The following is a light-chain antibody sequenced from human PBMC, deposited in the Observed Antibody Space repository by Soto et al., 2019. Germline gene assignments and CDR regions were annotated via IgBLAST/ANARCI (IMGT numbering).Light chain of an antibody. V-gene: IGKV3-20*01. CDR2: GAS. Sequence: EIGLTQSQGALSLSPGERATLSCRTSQSVSTNYLAWYQEKPGQAPRLLIYGASSRATGIPARFSGSGAGTDFTLTISRLEPEDFAVYYCQHYGSSPPTWTFGQGTTVEIK. J-gene: IGKJ1*01. CDR1: QSVSTNY. CDR3: QHYGSSPPTWT.